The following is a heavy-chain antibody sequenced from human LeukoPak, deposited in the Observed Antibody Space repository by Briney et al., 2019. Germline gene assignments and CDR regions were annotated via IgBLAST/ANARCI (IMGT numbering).Heavy chain of an antibody. CDR3: ARDRDYVWGSYRYTVASDY. V-gene: IGHV3-23*01. CDR1: GFTFSTYA. CDR2: IVGGGYSE. D-gene: IGHD3-16*02. Sequence: GGSLRLSCEASGFTFSTYAMSWVRQAPGRGLEWVSSIVGGGYSEYYTDSVKGRFTISRDNSKNTLYLQMNSLRAEDTAVYYCARDRDYVWGSYRYTVASDYWGQGTLVTVSS. J-gene: IGHJ4*02.